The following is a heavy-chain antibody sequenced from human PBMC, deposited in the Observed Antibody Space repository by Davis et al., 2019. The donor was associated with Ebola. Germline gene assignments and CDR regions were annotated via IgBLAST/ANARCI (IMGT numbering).Heavy chain of an antibody. CDR2: ISSNGGST. CDR3: AREFPGIAAADNWFDP. CDR1: GFTFSSYA. Sequence: GESLKISCAASGFTFSSYAMHWVRQAPGKGLEYVSAISSNGGSTYYANSVKGRFTISRDNSKNTLYLQMGSLRAEDMAVYYCAREFPGIAAADNWFDPWGQGTLVTVSS. D-gene: IGHD6-13*01. J-gene: IGHJ5*02. V-gene: IGHV3-64*01.